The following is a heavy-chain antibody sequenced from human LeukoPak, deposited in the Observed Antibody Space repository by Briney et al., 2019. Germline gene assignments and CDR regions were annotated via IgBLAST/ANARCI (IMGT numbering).Heavy chain of an antibody. CDR2: ISAYNGNT. CDR3: ASGYCSSTSCYGGQDY. V-gene: IGHV1-18*01. CDR1: GYTFTSYG. Sequence: GSSVKVSCKASGYTFTSYGISWVRQAPGQGLEWMGWISAYNGNTNYAQKLQGRVTMTTDTSTSTAYMELRSLRSDDTAVYYCASGYCSSTSCYGGQDYWGQGTLVTVSS. J-gene: IGHJ4*02. D-gene: IGHD2-2*03.